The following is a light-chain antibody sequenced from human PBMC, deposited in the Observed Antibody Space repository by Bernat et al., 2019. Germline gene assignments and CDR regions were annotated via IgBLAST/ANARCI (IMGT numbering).Light chain of an antibody. CDR3: QQYDSYPLT. Sequence: DIQMTQSPSSLSASLGDTVTITCRASQAISISLAWFQQRPGKAPKSLIYAASNLRSGVPSRFTGSGSRTDFTLTISSLQPEDFGIYYCQQYDSYPLTFGGGTKVDVK. J-gene: IGKJ4*01. CDR2: AAS. CDR1: QAISIS. V-gene: IGKV1-16*01.